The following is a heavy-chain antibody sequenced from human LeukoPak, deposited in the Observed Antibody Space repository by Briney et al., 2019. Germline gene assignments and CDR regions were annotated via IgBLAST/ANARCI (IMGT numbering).Heavy chain of an antibody. Sequence: SETLSLTCAVSGGSISGTNWWSWVRQPPRKGLEWIGEISHSGITNYNSSLKSRVTISVDKSENQFSLKLSSVTAADTAVYYCAKGPVGSGGNRRFDCWGQGTLVTVSS. CDR3: AKGPVGSGGNRRFDC. V-gene: IGHV4-4*02. CDR2: ISHSGIT. CDR1: GGSISGTNW. J-gene: IGHJ4*02. D-gene: IGHD4-23*01.